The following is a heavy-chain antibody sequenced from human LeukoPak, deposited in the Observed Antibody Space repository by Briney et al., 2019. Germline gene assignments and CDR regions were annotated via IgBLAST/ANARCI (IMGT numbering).Heavy chain of an antibody. J-gene: IGHJ6*03. CDR1: GGSISSRSYY. V-gene: IGHV4-39*01. CDR2: TYYSGST. CDR3: ARLRVSYMDV. D-gene: IGHD2-21*01. Sequence: SETVSLTCSVSGGSISSRSYYWGWIRPPPGKGLEWIVSTYYSGSTDYNPSLKSRVTISLDTPKNQFSLRLNSVTAADTAVYYCARLRVSYMDVWGKGTTVTVSS.